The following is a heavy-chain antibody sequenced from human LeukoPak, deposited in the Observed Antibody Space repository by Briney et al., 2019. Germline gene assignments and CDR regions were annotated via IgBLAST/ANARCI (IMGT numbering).Heavy chain of an antibody. Sequence: GRSLRLPCAASGFTFSSYAMHWVRQAPGKGLEWVAVISYDGSNKYYADSVKGRFTISRDNSKNTLYLQMNSLRAEDTAVYYCARGYYDILTPWSYWGQGTLVTVSS. CDR1: GFTFSSYA. CDR2: ISYDGSNK. CDR3: ARGYYDILTPWSY. V-gene: IGHV3-30*04. J-gene: IGHJ4*02. D-gene: IGHD3-9*01.